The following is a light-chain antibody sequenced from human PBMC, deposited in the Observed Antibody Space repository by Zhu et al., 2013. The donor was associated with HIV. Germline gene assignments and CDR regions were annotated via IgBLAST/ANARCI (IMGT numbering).Light chain of an antibody. Sequence: EIVLTQSPGTLSLSPGERATLSCRASQSVRSTSLAWYQQKPGQAPRLLIYDASNRATGIPARFSGSGSGTDFTLTISRLEPEDFAVYYCQQYGSSPRTFGQGTKVEIK. V-gene: IGKV3-20*01. CDR2: DAS. CDR1: QSVRSTS. CDR3: QQYGSSPRT. J-gene: IGKJ1*01.